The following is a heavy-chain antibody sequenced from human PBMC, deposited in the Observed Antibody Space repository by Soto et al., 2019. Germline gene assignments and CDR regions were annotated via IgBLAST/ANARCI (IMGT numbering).Heavy chain of an antibody. D-gene: IGHD1-1*01. CDR3: ARDQEHTPITWTHYYYYYGMDV. V-gene: IGHV1-18*01. CDR1: GYTITSYG. J-gene: IGHJ6*02. CDR2: ISAYNGNT. Sequence: QVQLVQSGAEVKKPGASVKVSCKASGYTITSYGISWVRQAPGQGLEWMGWISAYNGNTNYAQKLQGRVTMTTDTSTSTAYMELRSLRSDDTAVYYCARDQEHTPITWTHYYYYYGMDVWGQGTTVTVSS.